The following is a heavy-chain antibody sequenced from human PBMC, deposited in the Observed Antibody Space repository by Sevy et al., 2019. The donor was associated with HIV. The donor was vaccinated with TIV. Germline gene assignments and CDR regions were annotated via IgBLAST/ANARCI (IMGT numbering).Heavy chain of an antibody. Sequence: SETLSLTCTVSSGSINTGGYYWSWIRQHPGKGLEWIGYIYRSGSAFYNPSLESRMTISVDTSKNQCSLKLSSVTAADRAVYYCATHPNYYDSTGFPHGLNIWGQGTMVTVSS. J-gene: IGHJ3*02. CDR2: IYRSGSA. CDR1: SGSINTGGYY. D-gene: IGHD3-22*01. V-gene: IGHV4-31*03. CDR3: ATHPNYYDSTGFPHGLNI.